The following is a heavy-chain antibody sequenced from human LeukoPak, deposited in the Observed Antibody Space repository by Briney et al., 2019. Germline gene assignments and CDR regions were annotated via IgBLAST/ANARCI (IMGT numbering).Heavy chain of an antibody. Sequence: GGSLRLSCKASGFIFGDYYMNWIRQAPGKGLEWVSTISASGDSAYSADSVKGRFTISRGNSKNTLYLQMNSLRAEDTAVYYCAKTRASSFGNQDFDYWGQGALVTVSS. J-gene: IGHJ4*02. D-gene: IGHD5-18*01. CDR3: AKTRASSFGNQDFDY. V-gene: IGHV3-23*01. CDR2: ISASGDSA. CDR1: GFIFGDYY.